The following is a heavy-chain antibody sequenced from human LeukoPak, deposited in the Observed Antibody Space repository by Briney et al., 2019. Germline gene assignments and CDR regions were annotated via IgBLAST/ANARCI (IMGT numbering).Heavy chain of an antibody. CDR1: GGSISSGGYS. D-gene: IGHD3-22*01. CDR2: IYHSGST. J-gene: IGHJ5*02. V-gene: IGHV4-30-2*01. CDR3: ARLGPSYYDTSGYYYGS. Sequence: PSETLSLTCAVSGGSISSGGYSWSWIRQPPGKGLEWIGYIYHSGSTYYNPSLKSRVTISVDRSKNQFSLKLSSATAADTAVYYCARLGPSYYDTSGYYYGSWGQGTLVTVSS.